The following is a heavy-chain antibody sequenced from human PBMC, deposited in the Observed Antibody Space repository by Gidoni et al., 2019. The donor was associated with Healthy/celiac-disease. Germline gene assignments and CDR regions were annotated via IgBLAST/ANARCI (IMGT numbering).Heavy chain of an antibody. V-gene: IGHV3-7*01. J-gene: IGHJ4*02. D-gene: IGHD6-6*01. Sequence: EVQLVESGGGLVQPGGSLRLSCAASGFTFSSYWMSWVRQAPGKGLEWVANIKQDGSEKYYVDSVKGRFTISRDNAKNSLYLQMNSLRAEDTAVYYCARGGIAARRGLYYFDYWGQGTLVTVSS. CDR2: IKQDGSEK. CDR3: ARGGIAARRGLYYFDY. CDR1: GFTFSSYW.